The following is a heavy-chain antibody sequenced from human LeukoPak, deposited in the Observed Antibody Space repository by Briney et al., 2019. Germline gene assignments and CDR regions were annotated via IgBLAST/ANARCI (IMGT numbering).Heavy chain of an antibody. CDR1: GGSFSGYY. V-gene: IGHV4-34*01. CDR2: INHSGST. J-gene: IGHJ4*02. Sequence: SETLSLTCAVYGGSFSGYYWSWIRQPPGKGLEWIGEINHSGSTNYNPSLKSRVTISVDTSKNQFSLKLSSVTAADPAVYYCARGHKGYGSISFDYWGQGTLVTVSS. D-gene: IGHD4-17*01. CDR3: ARGHKGYGSISFDY.